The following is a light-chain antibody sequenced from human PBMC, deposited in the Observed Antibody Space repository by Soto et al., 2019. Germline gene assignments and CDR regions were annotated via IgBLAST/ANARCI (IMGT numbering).Light chain of an antibody. CDR1: QSLLHSSGYNY. CDR2: LGS. CDR3: MQALQTPLT. V-gene: IGKV2-28*01. J-gene: IGKJ1*01. Sequence: DIVMTQSPLSLPVTPGEPASISCRSSQSLLHSSGYNYLEWYLQKPGQSPQLLIYLGSNRSSGVPDRFSGSGSGTDFTLKISRVEAEDVGVYYCMQALQTPLTFGQGTKVDIK.